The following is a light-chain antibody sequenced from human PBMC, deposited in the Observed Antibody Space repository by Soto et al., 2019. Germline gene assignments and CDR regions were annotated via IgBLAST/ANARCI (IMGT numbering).Light chain of an antibody. CDR1: QSVSSS. V-gene: IGKV3-15*01. Sequence: EIEMTQSPATLSVSPGERATLSCRASQSVSSSLAWYQEKLGQAPRLLIYSASTRATGIPARFSGSGSGTEFTLSISSLQSEDFAVYYCQQYNYWPYTFGQGTKLEIK. CDR2: SAS. J-gene: IGKJ2*01. CDR3: QQYNYWPYT.